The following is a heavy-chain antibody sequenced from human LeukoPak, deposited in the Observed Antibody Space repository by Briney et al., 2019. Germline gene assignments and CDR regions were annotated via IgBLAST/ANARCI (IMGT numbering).Heavy chain of an antibody. CDR3: ARDYRLTSPRGFDP. CDR2: IFYTGDT. Sequence: SETLSLTCTVSGGFISGYYWNWIRQSPGKGLEWIGYIFYTGDTDYNPSLRSRVTMSVDRSNNRFSLQLASVTTADSAFYYCARDYRLTSPRGFDPWGPGILVTVSS. CDR1: GGFISGYY. D-gene: IGHD3-16*02. J-gene: IGHJ5*02. V-gene: IGHV4-59*01.